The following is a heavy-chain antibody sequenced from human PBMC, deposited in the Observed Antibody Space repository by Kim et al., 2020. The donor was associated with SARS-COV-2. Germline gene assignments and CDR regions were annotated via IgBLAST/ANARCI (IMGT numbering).Heavy chain of an antibody. D-gene: IGHD6-13*01. CDR3: AKGAAAGD. CDR1: GFSFSSYW. CDR2: INHDGSAK. V-gene: IGHV3-7*01. Sequence: GGSLRLSCAASGFSFSSYWMSWVRQAPGKGLEWVANINHDGSAKYYVDSVKGRFTISRDNGKKSLYLQMDSLRVEDTAVYYCAKGAAAGDWGQGTLVTVSS. J-gene: IGHJ4*01.